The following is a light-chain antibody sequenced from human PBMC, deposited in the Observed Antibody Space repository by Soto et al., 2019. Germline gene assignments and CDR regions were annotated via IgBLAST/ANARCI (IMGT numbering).Light chain of an antibody. J-gene: IGKJ4*01. CDR2: GTS. Sequence: THSPSTLSAPVGDRVTITCIASQSLSSINLAWFQQKPGQAPRLLIYGTSSRATGIPDRFSGSGSGTDFTLTISSLEPEDFAFYYCQQRNSWPLTFGGGTKVDIK. V-gene: IGKV3D-20*02. CDR1: QSLSSIN. CDR3: QQRNSWPLT.